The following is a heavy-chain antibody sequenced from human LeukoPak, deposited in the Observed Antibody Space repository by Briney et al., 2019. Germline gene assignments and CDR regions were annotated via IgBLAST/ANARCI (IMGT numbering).Heavy chain of an antibody. J-gene: IGHJ4*02. CDR3: AQNFYDSSGLYFGY. CDR1: GFTFSSYE. V-gene: IGHV3-48*03. Sequence: PGGSLRLSCAASGFTFSSYEMNWVRQAPGKGLEWVSYISGSGSTIYYGDSLEGRFTISRDNAKNSLYLQMNSLRAADTAVYYCAQNFYDSSGLYFGYWGQGTLVTVSS. D-gene: IGHD3-22*01. CDR2: ISGSGSTI.